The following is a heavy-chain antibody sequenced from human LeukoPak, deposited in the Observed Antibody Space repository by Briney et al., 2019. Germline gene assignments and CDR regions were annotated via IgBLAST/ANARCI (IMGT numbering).Heavy chain of an antibody. CDR1: GGSISSSSYY. J-gene: IGHJ6*02. Sequence: SETLALTCTVSGGSISSSSYYWGWIRQPPGKGLEWIGSIYYSGSTYYNPSLKSRVTISVDTSKNQFSLKLSSVTAADTAVYYCARDALIAAAGLAPKYYYYGMDVWGQGTTVTVSS. D-gene: IGHD6-13*01. CDR2: IYYSGST. CDR3: ARDALIAAAGLAPKYYYYGMDV. V-gene: IGHV4-39*07.